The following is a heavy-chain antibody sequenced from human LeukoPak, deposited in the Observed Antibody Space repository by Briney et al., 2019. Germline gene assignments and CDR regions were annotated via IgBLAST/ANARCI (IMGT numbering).Heavy chain of an antibody. CDR1: GFSFSNYA. Sequence: AGGSLRLSCAASGFSFSNYAMTWVRQAQGKGLEWVSAISGSGDSTYYADSVKGRFTISRDNSKNTLYLQMISLRAEDTAVYYCAKGGSIVVVPAAEHWGQGTLVTVSS. CDR3: AKGGSIVVVPAAEH. J-gene: IGHJ1*01. V-gene: IGHV3-23*01. D-gene: IGHD2-2*01. CDR2: ISGSGDST.